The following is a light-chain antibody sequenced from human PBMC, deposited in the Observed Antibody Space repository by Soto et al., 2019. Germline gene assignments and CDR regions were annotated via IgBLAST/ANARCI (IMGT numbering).Light chain of an antibody. Sequence: QSVLTQPPSASGSPGQSVTISCTGTSSDVGGYNYVSWYQQHPGKAPKLMIYEVTQRPSGVPNRFSGSKSGNTASLTVSGLQAEDEXDYYCNSYAASGNLWVFGGGTKLTVL. CDR1: SSDVGGYNY. CDR3: NSYAASGNLWV. J-gene: IGLJ3*02. V-gene: IGLV2-8*01. CDR2: EVT.